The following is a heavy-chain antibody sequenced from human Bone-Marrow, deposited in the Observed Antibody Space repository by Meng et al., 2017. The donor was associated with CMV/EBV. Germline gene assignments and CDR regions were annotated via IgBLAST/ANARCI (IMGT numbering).Heavy chain of an antibody. CDR3: ARDRKQLVPDFDY. Sequence: ASVKVSCKASGYTFTGYYIHWVRQAPGQGLEWMGWINPDSGDTNYAQKFQGRVTMTRDTSISTAYMELSRLRSDDTGVYYCARDRKQLVPDFDYWGQGTLVTVSS. CDR2: INPDSGDT. V-gene: IGHV1-2*02. CDR1: GYTFTGYY. D-gene: IGHD6-6*01. J-gene: IGHJ4*02.